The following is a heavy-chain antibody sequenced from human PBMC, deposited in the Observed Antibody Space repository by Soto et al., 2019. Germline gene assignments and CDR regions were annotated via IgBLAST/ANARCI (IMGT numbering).Heavy chain of an antibody. J-gene: IGHJ6*02. V-gene: IGHV1-8*01. CDR3: AREGVRGMDV. D-gene: IGHD3-16*01. CDR1: GYTFTSYD. CDR2: MNPNSGNT. Sequence: QVQLVQSGAEVKKPGASVKVSCKASGYTFTSYDINWVRQATGQGLEWMGWMNPNSGNTGYAQKFQGRVTMTRNTSLRTASIGRSSPRAQETAVYYSAREGVRGMDVWGQGTTVTVSS.